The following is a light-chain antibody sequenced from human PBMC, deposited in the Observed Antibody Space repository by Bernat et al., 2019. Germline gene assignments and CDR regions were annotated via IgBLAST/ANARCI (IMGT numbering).Light chain of an antibody. CDR3: QQYVNWPPLT. Sequence: EIVMTQSPATLSVSPGERATLSCRASQSVDRNLAWYQQKSGQPPRLLIYGASTRATDVPARFSGSGSGTEFTLTISSLQFEDFAVYYCQQYVNWPPLTFGGGTRVDIK. CDR1: QSVDRN. J-gene: IGKJ4*01. CDR2: GAS. V-gene: IGKV3-15*01.